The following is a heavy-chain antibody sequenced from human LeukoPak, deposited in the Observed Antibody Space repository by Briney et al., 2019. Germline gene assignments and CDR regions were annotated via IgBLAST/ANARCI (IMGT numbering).Heavy chain of an antibody. J-gene: IGHJ4*02. Sequence: PGGSLRLSCAASGFNFNNYWMHWVRQAPGKGLGWVSRINGDGSSTNYAESVKGRFTISRDNAKNTLYMQMNSLRAEDTAMYYCARVLTGSNRQLDYWGQGTLVTVSS. CDR3: ARVLTGSNRQLDY. D-gene: IGHD3-9*01. V-gene: IGHV3-74*01. CDR1: GFNFNNYW. CDR2: INGDGSST.